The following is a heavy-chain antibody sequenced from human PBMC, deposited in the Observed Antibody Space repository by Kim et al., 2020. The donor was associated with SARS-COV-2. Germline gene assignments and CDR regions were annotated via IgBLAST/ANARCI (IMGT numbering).Heavy chain of an antibody. Sequence: YPDPVKVRFTIARDNSQNNVYLHMSSLRAEDTAIYYCATWLQSHFDYWGQGTLVTVSS. CDR3: ATWLQSHFDY. V-gene: IGHV3-23*01. J-gene: IGHJ4*02. D-gene: IGHD5-12*01.